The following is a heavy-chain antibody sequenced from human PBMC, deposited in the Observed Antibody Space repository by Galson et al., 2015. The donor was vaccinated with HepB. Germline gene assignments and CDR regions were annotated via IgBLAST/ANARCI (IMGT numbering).Heavy chain of an antibody. J-gene: IGHJ4*02. D-gene: IGHD1-26*01. V-gene: IGHV1-3*01. CDR3: ARDRVGAGDY. Sequence: KFQGRVTITRDTSASTAYMELSSLRSEDTAVYYCARDRVGAGDYWGQGTLVTVSS.